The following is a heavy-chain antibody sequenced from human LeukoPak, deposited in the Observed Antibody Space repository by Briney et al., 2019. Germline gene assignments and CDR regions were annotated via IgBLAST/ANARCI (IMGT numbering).Heavy chain of an antibody. D-gene: IGHD3-22*01. V-gene: IGHV4-59*01. Sequence: SESLTLTCTGSGGSISSYYWSWIRQSPGRRLEGCAPINYNGRTKFNPSLQSRVTISLDTSNYHFSLQLRSVTAADTALYYCARLLDYDNSGDPDTFDIWGQGTMVTVSS. CDR3: ARLLDYDNSGDPDTFDI. J-gene: IGHJ3*02. CDR2: INYNGRT. CDR1: GGSISSYY.